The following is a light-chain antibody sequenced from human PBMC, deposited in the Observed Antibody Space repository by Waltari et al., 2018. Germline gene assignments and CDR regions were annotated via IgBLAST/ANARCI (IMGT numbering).Light chain of an antibody. Sequence: EIVLTQSPATLSLSPGERASLSCRASQGVSRDLAWYRQKPGQAPRLLIFDSSIRATGTPARFSGSGSGTDFTLTISSLDSEDLAIYYCQQRRDWPLTFGGGTKVEIK. CDR3: QQRRDWPLT. CDR1: QGVSRD. CDR2: DSS. J-gene: IGKJ4*01. V-gene: IGKV3-11*01.